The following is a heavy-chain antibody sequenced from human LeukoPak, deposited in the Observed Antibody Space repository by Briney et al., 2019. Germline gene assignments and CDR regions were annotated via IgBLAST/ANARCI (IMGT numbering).Heavy chain of an antibody. CDR1: GFTVSSNY. CDR2: ISNDGDT. CDR3: ARDLIQLWIRGFIGY. Sequence: GGSLRLSCAASGFTVSSNYMSWVRQGPGKGLECVSVISNDGDTYYADSVKGRFTISRDNAKNSLYLQMNSLRAEDTAVYYCARDLIQLWIRGFIGYWGQGTLVTVSS. V-gene: IGHV3-66*01. D-gene: IGHD5-18*01. J-gene: IGHJ4*02.